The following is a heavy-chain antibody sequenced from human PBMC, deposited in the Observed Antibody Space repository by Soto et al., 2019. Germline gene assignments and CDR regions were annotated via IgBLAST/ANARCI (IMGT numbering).Heavy chain of an antibody. J-gene: IGHJ6*04. V-gene: IGHV4-61*03. Sequence: QVQLQESGPGLVKPSETLSLTCTVSGDSVTSGSIYWSWIRQPPGKGLEWIGYVHYTWSTNYNPFRKCRVAILVDTSMNLFSLTLSSVTAADSAVYVCARDRGNFGVVLADFYQYGMDVWGEGTTVTVSS. D-gene: IGHD3-3*01. CDR3: ARDRGNFGVVLADFYQYGMDV. CDR1: GDSVTSGSIY. CDR2: VHYTWST.